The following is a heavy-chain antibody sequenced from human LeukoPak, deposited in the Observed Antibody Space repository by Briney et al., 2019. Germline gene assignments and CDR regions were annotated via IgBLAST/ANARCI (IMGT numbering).Heavy chain of an antibody. V-gene: IGHV4-34*10. CDR3: ARAEYYYDSSGYRNWYFDL. CDR2: ISHSGSS. CDR1: GGPFRGFF. D-gene: IGHD3-22*01. J-gene: IGHJ2*01. Sequence: SETLSLTCAVYGGPFRGFFWSWIRQAPGKGLEWIGEISHSGSSNYNPSLKSRVTMSVDTSKNQFSLKLSSVTAADTAVYYCARAEYYYDSSGYRNWYFDLWGRGTLVTVSS.